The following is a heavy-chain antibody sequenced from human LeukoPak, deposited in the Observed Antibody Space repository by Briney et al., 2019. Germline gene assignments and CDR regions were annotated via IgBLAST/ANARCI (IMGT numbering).Heavy chain of an antibody. CDR1: GYTFTSYY. CDR2: INPSGGST. D-gene: IGHD4-17*01. J-gene: IGHJ5*02. CDR3: ARDFGTVTTDSGGFDP. V-gene: IGHV1-46*01. Sequence: GASVKVSCKASGYTFTSYYMHWVRQAPGQGLEWMGIINPSGGSTSYAQKFQGRVTMTRDTSTSTVYMELSSLRSEDTAVYYCARDFGTVTTDSGGFDPWGQGTLVTVSS.